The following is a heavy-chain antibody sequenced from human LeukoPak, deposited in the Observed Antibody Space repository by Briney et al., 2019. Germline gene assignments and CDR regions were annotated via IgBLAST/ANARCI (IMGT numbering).Heavy chain of an antibody. D-gene: IGHD3-10*01. CDR3: ARDRRVRGVPYYYYYYMDV. CDR1: GGSFSGYY. Sequence: PSETLSLTCAVYGGSFSGYYWSWIRQPPGKGLEWIGEINHSGSTNYNPSLKSRVTISVDTSKNQFSLKLSSVTAADTAVYYCARDRRVRGVPYYYYYYMDVWGKGTTVTISS. J-gene: IGHJ6*03. CDR2: INHSGST. V-gene: IGHV4-34*01.